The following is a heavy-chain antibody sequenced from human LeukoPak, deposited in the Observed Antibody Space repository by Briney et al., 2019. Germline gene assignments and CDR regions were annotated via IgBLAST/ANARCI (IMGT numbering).Heavy chain of an antibody. V-gene: IGHV1-8*01. Sequence: ASVKVSCKASGYTFTSYDINWVRQATGQGLEWMGWMNPNSGNTGYAQKFQGRVTMTRNTSISTAYMELSSLRSEDTAVYYCARAYYGSGRNYYYYHMDVWGKGTTVTVSS. D-gene: IGHD3-10*01. CDR3: ARAYYGSGRNYYYYHMDV. CDR2: MNPNSGNT. J-gene: IGHJ6*03. CDR1: GYTFTSYD.